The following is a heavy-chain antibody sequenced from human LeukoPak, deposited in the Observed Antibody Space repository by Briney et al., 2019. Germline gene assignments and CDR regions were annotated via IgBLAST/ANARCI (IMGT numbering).Heavy chain of an antibody. CDR3: ARDYKYAFDN. D-gene: IGHD5-24*01. V-gene: IGHV3-48*01. J-gene: IGHJ4*02. Sequence: GGSLRLSCAASGFMFSDYSMNWVRQAPGEGLECISYIGIDSGNTNYADSVTGRFTISGDKAKNSQYLQMNSLRVEDTAVYYCARDYKYAFDNWGQGTLVTVSS. CDR1: GFMFSDYS. CDR2: IGIDSGNT.